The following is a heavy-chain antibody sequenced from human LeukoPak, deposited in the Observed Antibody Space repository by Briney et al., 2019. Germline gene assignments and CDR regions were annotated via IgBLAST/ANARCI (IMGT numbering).Heavy chain of an antibody. CDR3: ASTLLGATSPFDI. J-gene: IGHJ4*02. D-gene: IGHD1-26*01. CDR1: GDTFSSYA. Sequence: SVKVACMPYGDTFSSYAISWVRQAPGQGLEWMGGIIPIFGTANYAQKFQGRVTITADASTSTAYMELSSLRSEDTAVYYCASTLLGATSPFDIWGQGTLVTASS. V-gene: IGHV1-69*01. CDR2: IIPIFGTA.